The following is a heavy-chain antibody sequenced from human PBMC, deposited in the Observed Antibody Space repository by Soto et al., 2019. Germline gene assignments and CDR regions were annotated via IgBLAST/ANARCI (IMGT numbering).Heavy chain of an antibody. CDR2: VYDSGTS. CDR1: GGSMNSYY. Sequence: QVQLQESGPGLVLPSETLSLTCTVSGGSMNSYYWTWVRQPPGKGLEWIGYVYDSGTSKYNASLESRFPMSLDKSRNQFSLSLSSVPAADTAVYFCARYSPPKKSFDSNPGWLDPWGQGTLVAVSS. V-gene: IGHV4-59*01. CDR3: ARYSPPKKSFDSNPGWLDP. J-gene: IGHJ5*02. D-gene: IGHD2-21*01.